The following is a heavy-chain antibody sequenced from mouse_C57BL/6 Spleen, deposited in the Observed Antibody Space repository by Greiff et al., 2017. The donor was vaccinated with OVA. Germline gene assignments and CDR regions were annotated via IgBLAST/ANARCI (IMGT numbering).Heavy chain of an antibody. Sequence: QVQLQQPGAELVKPGASVTMSCKASGYTFTSYWITWVKQRPGQGLEWIGDIYPGSGSTNYNEKFKSKATLTVDTSSSTAYMQLSSLTSEDSAGYYCAREEEGRMDYWGQGTSVTVSS. J-gene: IGHJ4*01. CDR1: GYTFTSYW. CDR3: AREEEGRMDY. V-gene: IGHV1-55*01. CDR2: IYPGSGST.